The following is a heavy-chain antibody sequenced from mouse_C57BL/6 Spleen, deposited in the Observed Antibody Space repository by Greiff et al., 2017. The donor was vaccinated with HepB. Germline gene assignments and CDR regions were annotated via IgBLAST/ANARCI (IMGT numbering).Heavy chain of an antibody. J-gene: IGHJ4*01. V-gene: IGHV14-2*01. Sequence: EVQVVESGAELVKPGASVKLSCTASGFNIKDYYMHWVKQRTEQGLEWIGRIDPEDGETKYAPKFQGKATITADTSSNTAYLQLSSLTSEDTAVYYCAMESNWDGHAMDYWGQGTSVTVSS. CDR1: GFNIKDYY. CDR2: IDPEDGET. CDR3: AMESNWDGHAMDY. D-gene: IGHD4-1*01.